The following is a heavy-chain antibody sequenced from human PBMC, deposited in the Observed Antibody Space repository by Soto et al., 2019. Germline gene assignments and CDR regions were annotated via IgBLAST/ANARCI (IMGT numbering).Heavy chain of an antibody. CDR2: VYYSGST. CDR3: ARRAGTYYYYGMDV. CDR1: GGSISSGGYY. V-gene: IGHV4-31*03. Sequence: QVQLQESGPGLVKPSQTLSLTCTVSGGSISSGGYYWSWIRQHPGKGLEWIGYVYYSGSTYYNPSLKSRVTISVDTSKNQFSLKLSSVTAADTAVYYCARRAGTYYYYGMDVWGQGTTVTVSS. D-gene: IGHD6-19*01. J-gene: IGHJ6*02.